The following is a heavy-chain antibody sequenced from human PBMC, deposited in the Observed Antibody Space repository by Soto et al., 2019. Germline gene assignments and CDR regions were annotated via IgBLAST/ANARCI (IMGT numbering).Heavy chain of an antibody. V-gene: IGHV4-61*01. Sequence: PSETLSLTCTVSGGSVSSGSYYWSWIRQPPGKGMKWIGYIYNSGSTNYNPSLKSRVTISVDTSKNQFSLKLSSVTAADTAVYYCARAGLGDGSDYWGQGTLVTVSS. CDR2: IYNSGST. J-gene: IGHJ4*02. CDR1: GGSVSSGSYY. D-gene: IGHD1-26*01. CDR3: ARAGLGDGSDY.